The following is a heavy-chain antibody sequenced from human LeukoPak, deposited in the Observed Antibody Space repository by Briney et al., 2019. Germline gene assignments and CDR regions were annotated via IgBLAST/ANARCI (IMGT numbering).Heavy chain of an antibody. D-gene: IGHD3-10*01. V-gene: IGHV3-43D*03. J-gene: IGHJ4*02. CDR2: ISWDGGST. CDR1: GFTFDDYA. CDR3: AKHLWRDLLWVGEGYYFGN. Sequence: TGGSLRLSCAASGFTFDDYAMHWVRQAPGKGLEWVSLISWDGGSTYYADSVKGRFTISRDNSKNSLYLQMNSLRVEDTAVYYCAKHLWRDLLWVGEGYYFGNWGQGTLVTVSS.